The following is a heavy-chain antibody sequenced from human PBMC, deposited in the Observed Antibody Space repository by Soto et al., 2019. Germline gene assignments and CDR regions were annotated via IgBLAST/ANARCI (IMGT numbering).Heavy chain of an antibody. Sequence: SETLSLTCTVSGGSMSPYYWSWIRQALGVGLEWIAYVYYSGYTHYNPSLKSRVTISVDTSKNQLSLKLTSVIAADTAVYYCARGLARVGFDYWGPGALVTVAS. V-gene: IGHV4-59*01. D-gene: IGHD1-26*01. CDR2: VYYSGYT. CDR1: GGSMSPYY. CDR3: ARGLARVGFDY. J-gene: IGHJ4*02.